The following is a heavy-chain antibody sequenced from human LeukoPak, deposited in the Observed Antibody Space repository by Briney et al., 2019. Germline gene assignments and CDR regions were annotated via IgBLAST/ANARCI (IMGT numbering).Heavy chain of an antibody. J-gene: IGHJ4*02. CDR2: IYYSGST. Sequence: PSQTLSLTCTVSGGSISSGDYYWSWIRQPPGKGLEWIGYIYYSGSTYYNPSLKSRVTISVDTPKNQFSLKLSSVTAADTAVYYCARVVITFGGVIHPANFDYWGQGTLVTVSS. CDR1: GGSISSGDYY. D-gene: IGHD3-16*02. CDR3: ARVVITFGGVIHPANFDY. V-gene: IGHV4-30-4*08.